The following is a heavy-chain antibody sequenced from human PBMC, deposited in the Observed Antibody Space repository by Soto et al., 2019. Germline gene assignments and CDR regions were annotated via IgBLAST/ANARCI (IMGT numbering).Heavy chain of an antibody. CDR1: GGSITSYY. CDR2: IYYNGNT. V-gene: IGHV4-59*12. D-gene: IGHD3-10*01. Sequence: SETLSLTCTVSGGSITSYYWSCIRQPPGKGLEWIGNIYYNGNTKYNPSLKSRVTISVDTSKNQFSLKLSSVTAADTAVYYCARALYGSGVLDVWGQGTTVTVSS. J-gene: IGHJ6*02. CDR3: ARALYGSGVLDV.